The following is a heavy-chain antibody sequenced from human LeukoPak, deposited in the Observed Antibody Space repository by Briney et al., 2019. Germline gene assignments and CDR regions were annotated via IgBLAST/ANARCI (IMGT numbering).Heavy chain of an antibody. CDR2: ISSSDSTK. CDR1: GFTFSSYE. V-gene: IGHV3-48*03. J-gene: IGHJ4*02. D-gene: IGHD1-1*01. Sequence: GGSLRLSCAASGFTFSSYEMNWVRQAPGKGLEWISYISSSDSTKYYADSVKGRFAISRDNAENSLYLQMNSLRAEDTAVYYCARDLNGNVFDFWGQGTLVTASS. CDR3: ARDLNGNVFDF.